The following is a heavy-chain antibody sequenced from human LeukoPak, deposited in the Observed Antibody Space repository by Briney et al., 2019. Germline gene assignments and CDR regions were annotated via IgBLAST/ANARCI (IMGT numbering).Heavy chain of an antibody. J-gene: IGHJ4*02. V-gene: IGHV4-31*03. Sequence: PSQTLSLTCTVSADSLSSGGHYWAWIRQLPGKGLESIGLIHHSGSSRHNPSLKDRVAISVDASRKQFALRLSSVTAADTAIYYCARGGNRFGGFYFDYWGQGIQVIVSS. D-gene: IGHD3-10*01. CDR2: IHHSGSS. CDR3: ARGGNRFGGFYFDY. CDR1: ADSLSSGGHY.